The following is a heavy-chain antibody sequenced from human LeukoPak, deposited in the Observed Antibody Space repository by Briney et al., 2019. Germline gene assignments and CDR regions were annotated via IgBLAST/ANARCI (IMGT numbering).Heavy chain of an antibody. D-gene: IGHD5-24*01. V-gene: IGHV3-23*01. CDR3: ADDGWVPD. Sequence: GGSLRLSCAASGFTFSNSGMNWVRQAPGKGLEWVSTISRSGDSTYYADSVKGRFTVSRDNSKKVVYLQMNSLRAEDTAVYYCADDGWVPDWGQGTLVTVSS. J-gene: IGHJ4*02. CDR2: ISRSGDST. CDR1: GFTFSNSG.